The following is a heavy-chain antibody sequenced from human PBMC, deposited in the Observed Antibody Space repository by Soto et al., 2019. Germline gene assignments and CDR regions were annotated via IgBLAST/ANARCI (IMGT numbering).Heavy chain of an antibody. J-gene: IGHJ4*02. CDR2: IYYSGST. CDR3: ARDRGSSWYGRYFDY. V-gene: IGHV4-30-4*02. Sequence: SETLSLTCTVSGGSISSGDYYWSWIRQPPGKGLEWIGYIYYSGSTYYNPSLKSRVTISVDTSKNQFSLKLSSVTAADTAVYYCARDRGSSWYGRYFDYWGQGTLVTVSS. CDR1: GGSISSGDYY. D-gene: IGHD6-13*01.